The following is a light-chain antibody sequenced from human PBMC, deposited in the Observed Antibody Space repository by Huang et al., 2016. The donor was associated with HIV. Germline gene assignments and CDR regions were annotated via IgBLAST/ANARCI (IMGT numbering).Light chain of an antibody. Sequence: EIVLPQSPATRSLSPGERATLSCRASQSVSSYLAWYQLKPGQAPRLLIYDASNRATGIPARFSGSGSGTDFTLTISSLEPGDFAVYFCQQRSNWPPTFGPGTKVDIK. CDR3: QQRSNWPPT. V-gene: IGKV3-11*01. CDR2: DAS. CDR1: QSVSSY. J-gene: IGKJ3*01.